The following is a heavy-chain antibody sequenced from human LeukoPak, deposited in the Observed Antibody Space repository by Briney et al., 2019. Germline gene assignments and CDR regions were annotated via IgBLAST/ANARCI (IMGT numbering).Heavy chain of an antibody. V-gene: IGHV3-53*01. J-gene: IGHJ4*02. CDR1: GFTVSSNY. CDR3: ARRAGGYSHPYDY. Sequence: PGGPLRLSCAPSGFTVSSNYMSWVRQAPGKGLEWVSLIYSGGSTYYADSVKGRFTISRDNPKNTLYLQMNSLRAEDTAVYYCARRAGGYSHPYDYWGQGTLVTVSS. D-gene: IGHD4-23*01. CDR2: IYSGGST.